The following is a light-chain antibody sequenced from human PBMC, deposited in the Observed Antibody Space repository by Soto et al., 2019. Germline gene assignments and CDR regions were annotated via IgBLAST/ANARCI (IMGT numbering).Light chain of an antibody. Sequence: DIVMTQSPAILSASPGEKVTLSCRASHSIESYLAWFQHKPGQAPSLLIFGATTRAPDVPPRFSGGGSGTEFTLTISSLRSEDSAIYFCQQYHAWPPGTFGGGTKVDIK. CDR3: QQYHAWPPGT. V-gene: IGKV3-15*01. CDR2: GAT. J-gene: IGKJ4*01. CDR1: HSIESY.